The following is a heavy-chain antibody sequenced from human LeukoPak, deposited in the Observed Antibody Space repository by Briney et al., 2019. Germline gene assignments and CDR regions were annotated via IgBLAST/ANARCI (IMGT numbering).Heavy chain of an antibody. Sequence: SETLSLTCTVSGGSISSYYWSWIRQPAGKGLEWIGRIYTSGSTNYNPSLKSRVTMSVDTSKNQFSLKLSSVTAADTAVYYCVRGDSSRVWFDPWGQGTLVTVSS. D-gene: IGHD6-13*01. J-gene: IGHJ5*02. CDR2: IYTSGST. CDR1: GGSISSYY. CDR3: VRGDSSRVWFDP. V-gene: IGHV4-4*07.